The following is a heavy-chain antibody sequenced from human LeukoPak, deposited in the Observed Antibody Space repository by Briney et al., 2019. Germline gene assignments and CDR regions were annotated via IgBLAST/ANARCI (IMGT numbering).Heavy chain of an antibody. Sequence: GSLRLSCAVSGFTFSSYAMHWVRQAPGKGLEWVAVISYDGSNKYYADSVKGRFTISRDNSKNTLYLQMNSLRAEDTAVYYCARVWELLIDYWGQGTLVTVSS. CDR2: ISYDGSNK. CDR1: GFTFSSYA. D-gene: IGHD1-26*01. CDR3: ARVWELLIDY. J-gene: IGHJ4*02. V-gene: IGHV3-30-3*01.